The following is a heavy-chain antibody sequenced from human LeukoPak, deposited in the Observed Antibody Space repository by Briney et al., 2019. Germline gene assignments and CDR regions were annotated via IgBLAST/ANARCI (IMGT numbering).Heavy chain of an antibody. CDR2: MHPSGST. CDR3: ARGADRAKIAY. V-gene: IGHV4-34*01. Sequence: QPSETLSLTCAVYGGSFSGYYWSWIRQPPGKGLEWIREMHPSGSTNYNPSLKNRVTISLDTSKNQFTLNLSSVTAADTAVYYCARGADRAKIAYWGQGTLVLVSS. J-gene: IGHJ4*02. CDR1: GGSFSGYY.